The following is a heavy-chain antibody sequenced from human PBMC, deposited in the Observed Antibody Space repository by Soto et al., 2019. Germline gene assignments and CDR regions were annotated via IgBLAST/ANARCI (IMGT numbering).Heavy chain of an antibody. CDR3: SNFQGETINKWYFLY. J-gene: IGHJ4*02. Sequence: EVQLLESGGGLVQPGGSLRLSCAASGFTFSSYAMTWVRQAPGKGLEWVSVITGGVGVTYYADSVKGRFTISRDNSKNTLYLQMNSLRAEDTAVFNCSNFQGETINKWYFLYSGQGTLVTVSS. CDR1: GFTFSSYA. V-gene: IGHV3-23*01. CDR2: ITGGVGVT. D-gene: IGHD3-16*01.